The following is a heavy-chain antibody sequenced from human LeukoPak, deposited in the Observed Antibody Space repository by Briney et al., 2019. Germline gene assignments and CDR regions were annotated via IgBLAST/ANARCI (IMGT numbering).Heavy chain of an antibody. V-gene: IGHV4-39*01. CDR3: ARQRRLKVPDY. CDR1: GGSISSSSYY. D-gene: IGHD3-16*01. J-gene: IGHJ4*02. Sequence: SETLSLTCTVSGGSISSSSYYWGWIRQPPGKGLEWIGSISYSGNIYYNPSLKSRITISVDTSKNQFSPKLSSVTAPNTAVYYCARQRRLKVPDYSSQGTLATVSS. CDR2: ISYSGNI.